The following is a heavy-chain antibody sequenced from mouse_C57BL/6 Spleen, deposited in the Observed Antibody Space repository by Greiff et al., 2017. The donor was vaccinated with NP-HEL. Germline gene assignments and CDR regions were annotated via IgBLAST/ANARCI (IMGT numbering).Heavy chain of an antibody. CDR2: IHPNSGST. V-gene: IGHV1-64*01. J-gene: IGHJ4*01. D-gene: IGHD2-1*01. CDR3: ARNAALYSILYYYAMDY. Sequence: QVQLQQPGAELVKPGASVKLSCKASGYTFTSYWMHWVKQRPGPGLEWIGMIHPNSGSTNYNEKFTSKATLTVDKSSSTAYMQLSSLTSEDSAVYYCARNAALYSILYYYAMDYWGQGTSVTVSS. CDR1: GYTFTSYW.